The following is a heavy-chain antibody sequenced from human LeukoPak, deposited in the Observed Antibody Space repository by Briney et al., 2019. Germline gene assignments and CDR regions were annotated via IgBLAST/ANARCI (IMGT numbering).Heavy chain of an antibody. V-gene: IGHV4-4*02. CDR1: GGSISSSNW. Sequence: SETPSLTCAVSGGSISSSNWWSWVRQPPGKGLEWIGEIYHSGSTNYNPSLKSRLTISVDKSKNQFSLKLSSVTAADTAVYYCARHQGLLSAFDIWGQGTMVTVSS. CDR2: IYHSGST. J-gene: IGHJ3*02. CDR3: ARHQGLLSAFDI. D-gene: IGHD6-25*01.